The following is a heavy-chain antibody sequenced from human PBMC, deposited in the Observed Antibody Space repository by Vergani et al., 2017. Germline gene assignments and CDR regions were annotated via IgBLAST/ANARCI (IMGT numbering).Heavy chain of an antibody. D-gene: IGHD2-2*03. CDR2: ISDSGCNT. Sequence: EVQLLESGGGLVQPGGSLRLSCAASGFTFSTYAMSWVRQAPGQGLDWVSAISDSGCNTYYADSVKGRLTISRENSKNMQYLQMNRLRVEDTAVYYCVIEVGYCGSTSCPRTIVYWSQGTPVTVYS. V-gene: IGHV3-23*01. CDR1: GFTFSTYA. CDR3: VIEVGYCGSTSCPRTIVY. J-gene: IGHJ4*02.